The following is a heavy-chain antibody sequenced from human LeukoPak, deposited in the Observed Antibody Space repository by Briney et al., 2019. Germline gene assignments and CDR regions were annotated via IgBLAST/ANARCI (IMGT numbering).Heavy chain of an antibody. Sequence: SETLSLTCAVSGGSISSSNWWSWVRQPPGKGLECIGEIYHSGSTNYIPSLKSRVTISVDKSKNQFSLKLSSVTAADTAVYYCAKSSRSSGWYLGIDYWGQGTLVTVSS. J-gene: IGHJ4*02. CDR2: IYHSGST. V-gene: IGHV4-4*02. CDR3: AKSSRSSGWYLGIDY. CDR1: GGSISSSNW. D-gene: IGHD6-19*01.